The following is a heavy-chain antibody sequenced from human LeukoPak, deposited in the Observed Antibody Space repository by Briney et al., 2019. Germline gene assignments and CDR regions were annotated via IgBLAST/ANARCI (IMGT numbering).Heavy chain of an antibody. CDR3: AKDQGSSGWYEWFDP. CDR1: GFTFSTFA. V-gene: IGHV3-23*01. Sequence: GGSLRLSCAAPGFTFSTFAMNWVRQAPGKGLDWVSTINYSGGSTYYADPVKGRFTVSRDNSKNTLYLQMNSLRADDTAVYYCAKDQGSSGWYEWFDPWGQGTLVTVSS. D-gene: IGHD6-19*01. CDR2: INYSGGST. J-gene: IGHJ5*02.